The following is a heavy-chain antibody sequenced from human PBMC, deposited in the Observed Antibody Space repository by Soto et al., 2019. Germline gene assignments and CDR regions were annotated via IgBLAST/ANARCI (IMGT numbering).Heavy chain of an antibody. CDR2: ISGGAGST. V-gene: IGHV3-23*01. D-gene: IGHD7-27*01. Sequence: GGSLRLSCAVSGFTFSSYAMSWVRQAPGKGLEWVSAISGGAGSTYYADSVKGRFTISRDNSKNTLYLQMNSLRAEDTAVYYCEKLGLDYYYGMDVWGLGTTVTVSS. J-gene: IGHJ6*02. CDR1: GFTFSSYA. CDR3: EKLGLDYYYGMDV.